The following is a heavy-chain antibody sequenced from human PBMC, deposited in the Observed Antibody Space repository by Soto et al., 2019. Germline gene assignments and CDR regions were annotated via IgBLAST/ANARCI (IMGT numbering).Heavy chain of an antibody. Sequence: EVQLLESGGGLVQPGGSLRLSCAASGLTFSSHGMSWVRQAPGKGLEWVSVISNSGGATYYANSMKGRFTISRDNSKNTLYLEMNSLRAEDTAVYYCAKDEPYSSRSYGMDVWGQGTTVTVSS. CDR1: GLTFSSHG. D-gene: IGHD6-19*01. CDR2: ISNSGGAT. J-gene: IGHJ6*02. CDR3: AKDEPYSSRSYGMDV. V-gene: IGHV3-23*01.